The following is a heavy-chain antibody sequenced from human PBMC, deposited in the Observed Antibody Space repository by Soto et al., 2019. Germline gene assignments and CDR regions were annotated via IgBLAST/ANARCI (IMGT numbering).Heavy chain of an antibody. D-gene: IGHD6-13*01. V-gene: IGHV1-69*01. Sequence: QVQLVQSGAEVKKPGSSVKVSCKASGGTFSSYAISWVRQAPGQGLEWMGGIIPIFGTANYAQKFQGRVTITADESTSTAYMELSSLRCEDTAVYYCARRCGGGSSPWGWFDPWGQGTLVTVSS. CDR1: GGTFSSYA. J-gene: IGHJ5*02. CDR2: IIPIFGTA. CDR3: ARRCGGGSSPWGWFDP.